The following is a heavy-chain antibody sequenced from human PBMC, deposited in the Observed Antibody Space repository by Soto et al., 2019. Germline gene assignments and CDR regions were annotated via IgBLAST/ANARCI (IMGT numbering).Heavy chain of an antibody. CDR3: AKRHYYGSGSFALAT. Sequence: EVRLLESGGGLVQPGGSLRLSCAGSGFTFSSNAMSWVRQAPGKGLERVSSVSGDGYASDYADSVKGRFTVSRHNSKNTLYLQMNSLRAEATAVYYCAKRHYYGSGSFALATWGQGTLVTVSS. CDR1: GFTFSSNA. D-gene: IGHD3-10*01. J-gene: IGHJ4*03. V-gene: IGHV3-23*01. CDR2: VSGDGYAS.